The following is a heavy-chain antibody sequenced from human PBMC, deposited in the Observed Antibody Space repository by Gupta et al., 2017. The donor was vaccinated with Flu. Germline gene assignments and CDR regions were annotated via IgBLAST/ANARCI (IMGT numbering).Heavy chain of an antibody. Sequence: QVHLVESGGGVVQPGRSQRLSCSTPGFTFSSSAIHWLRQAPGKGLEWVAVISYDGSNKYYADSVKGRFTISRDNSKNTLYLQMNSLRADDTAVYYCARDRGEEYYYYYMDVWGKGTTVTVS. CDR1: GFTFSSSA. J-gene: IGHJ6*03. CDR2: ISYDGSNK. V-gene: IGHV3-30*04. D-gene: IGHD3-10*01. CDR3: ARDRGEEYYYYYMDV.